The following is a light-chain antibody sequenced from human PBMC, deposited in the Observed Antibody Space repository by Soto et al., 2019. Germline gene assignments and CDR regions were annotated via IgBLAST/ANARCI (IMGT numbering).Light chain of an antibody. J-gene: IGKJ4*01. Sequence: DIQMTQSPSTLSASVGDRVTITCRASQSISSWLAWYQRKPGKAPKLLIYKASTLKSGVPSRFSGSGSGTEFTLTISNLQSEDFATYHCQHYYSYPLSFAGGTKVDIK. V-gene: IGKV1-5*03. CDR1: QSISSW. CDR2: KAS. CDR3: QHYYSYPLS.